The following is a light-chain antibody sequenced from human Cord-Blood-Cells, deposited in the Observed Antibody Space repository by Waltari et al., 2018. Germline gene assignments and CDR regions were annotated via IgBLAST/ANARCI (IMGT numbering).Light chain of an antibody. J-gene: IGKJ4*01. CDR2: KAS. Sequence: DIQMTQSPSTLTASVGDRVTNTCRASQSISSRLSWYQQKPGKAPKLLIYKASSLESGVPSRFSGSGSRTEFSLTSSSLQPDDFATYYCQQYNSYSPLTFGGGTKVEIK. V-gene: IGKV1-5*03. CDR1: QSISSR. CDR3: QQYNSYSPLT.